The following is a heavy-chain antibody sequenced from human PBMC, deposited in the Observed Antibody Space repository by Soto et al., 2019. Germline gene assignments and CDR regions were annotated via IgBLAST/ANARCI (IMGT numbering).Heavy chain of an antibody. Sequence: PSETLSLTCGVNADSSSNHYWIWIRQPPGKGLEWIGEIDHSGNTNYSPSLKSRVTMSVDTSKNQFSLRLTSATAADTAVYYCVGGRGRLVGFDYWGQGTLVTVSS. CDR2: IDHSGNT. V-gene: IGHV4-34*01. CDR3: VGGRGRLVGFDY. J-gene: IGHJ4*02. CDR1: ADSSSNHY. D-gene: IGHD1-26*01.